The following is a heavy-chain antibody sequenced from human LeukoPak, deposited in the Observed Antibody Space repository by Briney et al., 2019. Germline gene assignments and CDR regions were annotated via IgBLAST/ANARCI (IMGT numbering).Heavy chain of an antibody. D-gene: IGHD3-10*01. J-gene: IGHJ4*02. Sequence: PSETLSLTCAVYGGSSSGYYWSWIRQPPGKGLEWIGEINHSGSTNYNPSLKSRVTISVDTSKNQFSLKLSSVTAADTAVYYCARVPRITMVRGVIRAVFDYWGQGTLVTVSS. V-gene: IGHV4-34*01. CDR2: INHSGST. CDR1: GGSSSGYY. CDR3: ARVPRITMVRGVIRAVFDY.